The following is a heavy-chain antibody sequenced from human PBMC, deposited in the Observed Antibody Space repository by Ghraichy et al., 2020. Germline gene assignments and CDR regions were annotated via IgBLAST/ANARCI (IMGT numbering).Heavy chain of an antibody. CDR1: GYSFTSYW. V-gene: IGHV5-10-1*01. CDR3: VRQPLHSYVFWSFDL. CDR2: IDPSDSYT. J-gene: IGHJ2*01. D-gene: IGHD5-18*01. Sequence: GESLNISCEGSGYSFTSYWINWVRQMPGKGLEWMGRIDPSDSYTKYSPSFQGHVTISADKSITTAYLQWSSLQASDTAIYYCVRQPLHSYVFWSFDLWGRGTLVTVSS.